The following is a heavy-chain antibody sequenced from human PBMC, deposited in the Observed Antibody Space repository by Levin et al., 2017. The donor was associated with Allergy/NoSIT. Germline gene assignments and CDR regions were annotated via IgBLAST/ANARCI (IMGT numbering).Heavy chain of an antibody. D-gene: IGHD3-10*01. V-gene: IGHV4-39*01. J-gene: IGHJ5*02. CDR1: GDSISSRTYY. CDR2: LYYSGGT. Sequence: SQTLSLTCAVSGDSISSRTYYWGWIRQPPGKGLEWIGSLYYSGGTYYSPSLKSRLTISVDTSKNQFSLNLNSVTAADTAVYYGARHTGSFYYGSGNSPGYNWFDPWGQGTLVTVSS. CDR3: ARHTGSFYYGSGNSPGYNWFDP.